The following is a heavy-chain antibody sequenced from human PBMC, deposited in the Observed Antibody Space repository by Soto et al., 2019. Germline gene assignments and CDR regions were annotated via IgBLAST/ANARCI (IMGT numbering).Heavy chain of an antibody. D-gene: IGHD2-2*01. CDR1: GINFNNAW. Sequence: GGSLRLSCLACGINFNNAWMSWVRQAPGKXLEWVGRVKSKSNGETVDYAAPVKGRFAISRDDSRNTVYLHMNNLTTEDTAVYHCTTEMLPVPMWVSFHHEHWGQGTRVTVSS. CDR2: VKSKSNGETV. V-gene: IGHV3-15*01. J-gene: IGHJ4*02. CDR3: TTEMLPVPMWVSFHHEH.